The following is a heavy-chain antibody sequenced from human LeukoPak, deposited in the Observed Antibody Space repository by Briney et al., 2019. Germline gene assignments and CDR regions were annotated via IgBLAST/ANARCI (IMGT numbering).Heavy chain of an antibody. V-gene: IGHV4-4*07. J-gene: IGHJ4*02. Sequence: PSETLSLTCSVSGDSITYFYWSWIRQAAGKGLEWIGRVSSSGSTDYNASLKSRVTMSVDTSKNQFSLKLSSVTAADTAVYYCAGGYFRGAVDYWGQGTLVTVSS. CDR1: GDSITYFY. D-gene: IGHD3-10*01. CDR2: VSSSGST. CDR3: AGGYFRGAVDY.